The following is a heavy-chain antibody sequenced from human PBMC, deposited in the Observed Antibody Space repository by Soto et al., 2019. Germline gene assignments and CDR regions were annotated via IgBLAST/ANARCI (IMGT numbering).Heavy chain of an antibody. J-gene: IGHJ4*02. D-gene: IGHD5-12*01. CDR2: ISYSGVST. CDR3: ARTRGYSDYDLDY. Sequence: GGSLRLSCAASGVNFSSYAMTWVRQAPGKGLEWVSAISYSGVSTYYADSVKGRFTISRDSSENTLSLQMNSLRVDDTAVYYCARTRGYSDYDLDYWGQGTLVTVSS. V-gene: IGHV3-23*01. CDR1: GVNFSSYA.